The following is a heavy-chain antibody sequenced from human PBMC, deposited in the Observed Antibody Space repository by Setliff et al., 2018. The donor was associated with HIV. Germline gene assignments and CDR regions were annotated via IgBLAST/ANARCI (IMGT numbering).Heavy chain of an antibody. CDR2: IYHSGNT. V-gene: IGHV4-38-2*01. D-gene: IGHD3-22*01. J-gene: IGHJ4*02. CDR3: ARVSAGKDYYDSSGYYYRFDY. CDR1: GYSIRSGYY. Sequence: PSETLSLTCAVSGYSIRSGYYWGWIRQPPGKGLEWIGNIYHSGNTFHNPSLKSRVTISVHTSKNQFSLKLNSVTAADTAVYYCARVSAGKDYYDSSGYYYRFDYWGQGTLVTVSS.